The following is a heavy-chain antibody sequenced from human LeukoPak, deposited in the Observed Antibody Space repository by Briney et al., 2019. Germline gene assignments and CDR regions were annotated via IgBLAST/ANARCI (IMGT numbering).Heavy chain of an antibody. CDR3: AREGVVSNNWGEFDH. J-gene: IGHJ4*02. CDR1: GGSISGYY. Sequence: SETLSLTCTVSGGSISGYYWSWIRRPAGKGLEWIGRIFSRGGTNYSPSLKSRVTMSVDTSKNHFSLKLTSVTAADTAVYYCAREGVVSNNWGEFDHWGQGALVTVSS. V-gene: IGHV4-4*07. CDR2: IFSRGGT. D-gene: IGHD1-1*01.